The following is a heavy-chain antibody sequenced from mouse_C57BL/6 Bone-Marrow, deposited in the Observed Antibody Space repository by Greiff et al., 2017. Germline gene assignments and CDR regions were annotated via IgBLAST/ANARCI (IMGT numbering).Heavy chain of an antibody. J-gene: IGHJ2*01. CDR3: ARPGDPYYFDY. CDR2: ISSGGSYT. Sequence: VQLQESGGDLVKPGGSLKLSCAASGFTFSSYGMSWVRQTPDKRLEWVATISSGGSYTYYPDSVKGRFTISRDNAKNTLYLQMSSLKSEDTAMYYCARPGDPYYFDYWGQGTTLTVSS. CDR1: GFTFSSYG. V-gene: IGHV5-6*01.